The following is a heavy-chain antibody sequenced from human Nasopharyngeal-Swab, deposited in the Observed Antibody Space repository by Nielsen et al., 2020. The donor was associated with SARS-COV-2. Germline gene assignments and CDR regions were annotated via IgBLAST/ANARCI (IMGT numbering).Heavy chain of an antibody. CDR3: AKGIKYDFWSGTWGD. Sequence: SLNISCAASGFTFDDYAMHWARPAPGKGLEWGSGISWNSGSTGYADSVKGRFTITRDNAKNSLSLQMNSLRAEDTALYYCAKGIKYDFWSGTWGDWGQGTLVTVSS. CDR2: ISWNSGST. V-gene: IGHV3-9*01. D-gene: IGHD3-3*01. J-gene: IGHJ4*02. CDR1: GFTFDDYA.